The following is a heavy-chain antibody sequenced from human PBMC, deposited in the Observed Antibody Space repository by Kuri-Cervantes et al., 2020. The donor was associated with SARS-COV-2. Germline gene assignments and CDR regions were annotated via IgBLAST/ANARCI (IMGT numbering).Heavy chain of an antibody. CDR2: ISYDGSNK. Sequence: GESLKISCAASGFTFSSYAMHWVRQAPGKGLEWVAVISYDGSNKYYADSVKGRFTISRDNSKNTLYLQMNSLRAEDTAVYYCAKDVAAAGYFDYWGQGTLVTVSS. CDR1: GFTFSSYA. CDR3: AKDVAAAGYFDY. V-gene: IGHV3-30-3*01. D-gene: IGHD6-13*01. J-gene: IGHJ4*02.